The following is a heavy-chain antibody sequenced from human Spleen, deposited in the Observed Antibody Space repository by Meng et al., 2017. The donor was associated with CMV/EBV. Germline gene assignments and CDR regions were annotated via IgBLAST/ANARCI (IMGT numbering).Heavy chain of an antibody. CDR3: ARTILERRTAWFPSDPFDY. D-gene: IGHD1-1*01. Sequence: ASVKVSCKASGYIFTDYYVHWVRHSPGQGLEWMGWITPITGNINYEQKCQDRVTMTRDTSITTVYMEMSGLRSDDTAVYYCARTILERRTAWFPSDPFDYWGQGTLVTVSS. CDR2: ITPITGNI. CDR1: GYIFTDYY. J-gene: IGHJ4*02. V-gene: IGHV1-2*02.